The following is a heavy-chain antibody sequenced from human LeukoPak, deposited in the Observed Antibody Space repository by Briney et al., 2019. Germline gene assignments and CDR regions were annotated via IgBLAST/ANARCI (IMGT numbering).Heavy chain of an antibody. CDR3: AKALGPAVAGYPLDY. CDR2: ISRNSGSI. Sequence: GGSLRLSCAASGFTYYEYAMLGVRQAPGKSLVWFSGISRNSGSIGYADSVKGRFTTSRVNAQNPLYLELYSLRAEDMALLYYAKALGPAVAGYPLDYWGQGTLVSVSS. D-gene: IGHD6-19*01. V-gene: IGHV3-9*03. J-gene: IGHJ4*02. CDR1: GFTYYEYA.